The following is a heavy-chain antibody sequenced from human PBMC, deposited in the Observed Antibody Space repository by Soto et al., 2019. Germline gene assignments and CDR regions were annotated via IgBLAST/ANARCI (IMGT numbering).Heavy chain of an antibody. CDR1: GFTFNSAW. Sequence: EVPLVESGGALVKPGESLTLSCAASGFTFNSAWMTWVRQAPGKGLEWVGRIKSKTDGGTIDYAAPVKGRFTISRDDLKNTLYLQMNSLKTEDTAVYYCTTWRREKSCTSVSCYGDGAYWGQGTLVTVSS. J-gene: IGHJ4*02. D-gene: IGHD2-2*01. CDR3: TTWRREKSCTSVSCYGDGAY. V-gene: IGHV3-15*02. CDR2: IKSKTDGGTI.